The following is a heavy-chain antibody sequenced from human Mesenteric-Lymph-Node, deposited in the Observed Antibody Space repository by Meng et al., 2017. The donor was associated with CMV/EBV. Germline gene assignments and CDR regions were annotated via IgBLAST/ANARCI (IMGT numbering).Heavy chain of an antibody. J-gene: IGHJ3*02. CDR1: GGSVSSGTYY. Sequence: SETLSLTCTVSGGSVSSGTYYWSWIRQPPGKGLGWIGYVYYSGSTNYNPSLKSRVTISLDTSKNQFSLKLSSVTAADTAVYYCARPATYFYDSSGYGAFDIWGQGTMVTVSS. CDR2: VYYSGST. D-gene: IGHD3-22*01. V-gene: IGHV4-61*01. CDR3: ARPATYFYDSSGYGAFDI.